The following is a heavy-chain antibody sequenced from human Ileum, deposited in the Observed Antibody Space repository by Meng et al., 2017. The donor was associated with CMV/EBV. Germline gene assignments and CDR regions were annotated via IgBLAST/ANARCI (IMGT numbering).Heavy chain of an antibody. J-gene: IGHJ1*01. V-gene: IGHV1-18*01. CDR3: AKDGVLTPTPAATYQH. D-gene: IGHD2-2*01. CDR2: VSPYNGNT. Sequence: ASVKVSCKTSGYTFTTYGISWMRQAPGQGLEWVAWVSPYNGNTNYAQKFRGRVTLTTDTSTSTAYMEVRSLRSDDTAIYYCAKDGVLTPTPAATYQHWGQGTLVTVSS. CDR1: GYTFTTYG.